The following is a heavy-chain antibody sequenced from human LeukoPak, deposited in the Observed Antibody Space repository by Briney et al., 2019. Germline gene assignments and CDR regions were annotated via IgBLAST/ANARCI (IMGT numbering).Heavy chain of an antibody. CDR3: ARAFSSGYGY. CDR2: INHSGST. D-gene: IGHD6-13*01. V-gene: IGHV4-34*01. CDR1: GGSFSGYY. J-gene: IGHJ4*02. Sequence: SETLSLTCAVYGGSFSGYYWSWIRQPPGKGLEWIGEINHSGSTNYNPSLKSRVTISVDTSKNQFSLKLSSVTAADTAAYYCARAFSSGYGYWGQGTLVTVSS.